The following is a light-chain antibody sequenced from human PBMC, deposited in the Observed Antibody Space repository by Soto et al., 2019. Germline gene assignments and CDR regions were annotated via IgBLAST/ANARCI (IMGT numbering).Light chain of an antibody. CDR3: MQPLESPRT. V-gene: IGKV2-28*01. Sequence: DIVMTQSPLSLPVTPGEPASISYRSSQSLLHSNGYNYLDWYLQKKGQSPQLLTYFGSNRDSGVPDRFSGSGSGTDCTLKISRVEAEDVWVYYCMQPLESPRTFGQGTRLEIK. CDR1: QSLLHSNGYNY. CDR2: FGS. J-gene: IGKJ5*01.